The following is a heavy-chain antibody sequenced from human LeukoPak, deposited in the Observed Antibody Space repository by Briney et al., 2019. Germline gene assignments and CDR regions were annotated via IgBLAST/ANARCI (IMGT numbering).Heavy chain of an antibody. CDR3: AKLDSSTSRFDP. CDR1: GFTFSSYA. Sequence: GGSLRLSCAASGFTFSSYAMSWVRQAPGKGLEWVSVISGSGGSTYYADSVKGRFTISRDNSKNTLYLQMNSLRAEDTAVYYCAKLDSSTSRFDPWGQGTLVTVSS. CDR2: ISGSGGST. V-gene: IGHV3-23*01. J-gene: IGHJ5*02. D-gene: IGHD2-2*01.